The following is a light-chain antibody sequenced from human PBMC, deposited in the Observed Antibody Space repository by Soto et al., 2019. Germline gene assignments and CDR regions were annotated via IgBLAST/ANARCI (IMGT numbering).Light chain of an antibody. CDR3: LKRSTWTLI. J-gene: IGKJ4*01. Sequence: EIVLTQSPATLSLSPGERATLSCRASQSVSSFLAWYQQNTGQTPRLLIYDSFNRATGIPARFSGSVSGTGFTLTFSSLEPEDFAVYYCLKRSTWTLIFGGGTKVEIK. CDR1: QSVSSF. V-gene: IGKV3-11*01. CDR2: DSF.